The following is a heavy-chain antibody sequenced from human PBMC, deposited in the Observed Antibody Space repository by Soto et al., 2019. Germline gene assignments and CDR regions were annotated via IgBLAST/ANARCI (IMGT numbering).Heavy chain of an antibody. D-gene: IGHD3-22*01. CDR1: GGTFSSYA. CDR2: IIPIFGTA. CDR3: ACEERYYYDSSGYYDPKYYYGMDV. J-gene: IGHJ6*02. V-gene: IGHV1-69*13. Sequence: GASVKVSCKASGGTFSSYAISWVRQSPGQGLEWMGGIIPIFGTANYAQKFQGRVTITADESTSTAYMELSSLRSEDTAVYYCACEERYYYDSSGYYDPKYYYGMDVWGQGPTVTVSS.